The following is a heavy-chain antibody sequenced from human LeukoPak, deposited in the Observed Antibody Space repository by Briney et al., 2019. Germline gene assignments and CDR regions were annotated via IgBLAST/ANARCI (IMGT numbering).Heavy chain of an antibody. J-gene: IGHJ3*02. D-gene: IGHD3-3*02. CDR3: ARRPAFAPRSLRDAFDT. V-gene: IGHV1-2*02. CDR1: GYTFSAYY. Sequence: ASVKVSCKASGYTFSAYYMHWVRQAPGQGLEWMGWVNSNSGGTNYAQKFQGRVTMTRDTSASTAYMELSRLQSDDTAVYYCARRPAFAPRSLRDAFDTWGQGTMVTVSS. CDR2: VNSNSGGT.